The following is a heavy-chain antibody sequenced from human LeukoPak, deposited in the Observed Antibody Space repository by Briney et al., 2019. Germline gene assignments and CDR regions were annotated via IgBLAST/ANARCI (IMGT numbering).Heavy chain of an antibody. Sequence: GGSLSLSCAASGFTFSDHYMSWFRQAPGKGLEWISYITNSGRDMSYTDSVKGRFTISRDNAKNSLFLQMNSLRAEDTAVYFCGRGHLGIDYGGQGTLITVSS. D-gene: IGHD1-26*01. CDR3: GRGHLGIDY. CDR2: ITNSGRDM. V-gene: IGHV3-11*04. J-gene: IGHJ4*02. CDR1: GFTFSDHY.